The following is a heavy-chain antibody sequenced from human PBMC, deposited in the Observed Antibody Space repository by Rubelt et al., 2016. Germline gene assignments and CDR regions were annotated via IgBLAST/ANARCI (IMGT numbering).Heavy chain of an antibody. CDR2: IYYSGST. D-gene: IGHD2-2*01. CDR3: ARSSPAGGVYYYGLDV. Sequence: QLQLQESGPGLVKPSETLSLTCTVSGGSISSYYWSWIRQPPGKGLEWIGYIYYSGSTNYNPSLKSRVTMSVDTSKNQFSLKLSSVTAADTAVYYCARSSPAGGVYYYGLDVWGQGTTVIVSS. V-gene: IGHV4-59*01. J-gene: IGHJ6*02. CDR1: GGSISSYY.